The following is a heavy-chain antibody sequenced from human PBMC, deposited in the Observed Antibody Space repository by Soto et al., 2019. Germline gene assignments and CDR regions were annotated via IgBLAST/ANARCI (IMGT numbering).Heavy chain of an antibody. CDR3: ASLSYDFWSGYGYGMDV. D-gene: IGHD3-3*01. V-gene: IGHV5-51*01. CDR1: GYSFTSYW. J-gene: IGHJ6*02. Sequence: PGESLKISCXGSGYSFTSYWIGWVRQMPGKGLEWMGIIYPGDSDTRYSPSFQGQVTISADKSISTAYLQWSSLKASDTAMYYCASLSYDFWSGYGYGMDVWGQGTTVTVSS. CDR2: IYPGDSDT.